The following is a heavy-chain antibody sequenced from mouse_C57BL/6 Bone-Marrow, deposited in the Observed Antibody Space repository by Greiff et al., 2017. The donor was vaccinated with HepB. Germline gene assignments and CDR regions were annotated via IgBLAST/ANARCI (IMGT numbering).Heavy chain of an antibody. CDR1: GYTFTSYW. CDR3: ARRASLLSWFAY. V-gene: IGHV1-50*01. Sequence: QVQLQQPGAEFVKPGASVKLSCKASGYTFTSYWMQWVKQRPGQGLEWIGEIDHSDSYINYNQKLKGKATLTVDTSSSTAYMQLSSLTSEDSAVYYGARRASLLSWFAYWGQGTLVTVSA. CDR2: IDHSDSYI. J-gene: IGHJ3*01. D-gene: IGHD3-1*01.